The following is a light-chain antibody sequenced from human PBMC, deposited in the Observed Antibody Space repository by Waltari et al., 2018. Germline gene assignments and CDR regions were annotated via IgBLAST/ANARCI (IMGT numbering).Light chain of an antibody. Sequence: DIQIIQSPSSLSAFVGHRVRITCRTSQSIRLYLNWYQQKPGKAPKLLIYAASSLQSGVPSRFSGGGSGTDFTLTISSLQPEDSATYYCQQAHSFPYSFGQGTKLEIK. J-gene: IGKJ2*03. CDR1: QSIRLY. V-gene: IGKV1-39*01. CDR2: AAS. CDR3: QQAHSFPYS.